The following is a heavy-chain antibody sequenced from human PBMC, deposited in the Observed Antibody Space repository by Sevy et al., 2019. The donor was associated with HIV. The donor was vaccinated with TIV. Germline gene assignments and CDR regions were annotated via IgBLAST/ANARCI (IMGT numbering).Heavy chain of an antibody. CDR3: ARLAVAAAGFAY. V-gene: IGHV6-1*01. J-gene: IGHJ4*02. CDR1: GDSVSSNSAA. CDR2: TYYRSKWCN. D-gene: IGHD6-13*01. Sequence: QSQTLSLTCAISGDSVSSNSAAWNWIRQSPSRGLEWLGRTYYRSKWCNDYAVSVKSRITINPDTSKNQFSLQLNSVTPEDTAAYYCARLAVAAAGFAYWGQGTLVTASS.